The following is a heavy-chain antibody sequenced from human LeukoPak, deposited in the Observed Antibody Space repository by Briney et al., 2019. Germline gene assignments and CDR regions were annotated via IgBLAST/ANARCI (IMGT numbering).Heavy chain of an antibody. CDR2: ISYDGSNK. Sequence: GGPLRLSCAASGFTFSSYAMHWVRQAPGKGLEWVAVISYDGSNKYYADSVKGRFTISRDNSKNTLYLQMNSLRAEDTAVYYCASQLTGYFDYWGQGTLVTVSS. V-gene: IGHV3-30-3*01. J-gene: IGHJ4*02. CDR1: GFTFSSYA. D-gene: IGHD2-2*01. CDR3: ASQLTGYFDY.